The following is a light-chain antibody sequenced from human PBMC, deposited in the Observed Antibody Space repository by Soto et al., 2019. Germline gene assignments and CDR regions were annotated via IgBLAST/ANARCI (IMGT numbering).Light chain of an antibody. CDR2: EVT. CDR1: SSDIAGHKY. Sequence: QSALTQPASVSGSPGQSITIYCTGTSSDIAGHKYVSWYQQHPGKAPKLIIFEVTNRPSGVSSRFSASKSGDTAYLIISGRQAEDEAEYFCSSYSSTSTVVFGGGTKVTVL. CDR3: SSYSSTSTVV. V-gene: IGLV2-14*01. J-gene: IGLJ2*01.